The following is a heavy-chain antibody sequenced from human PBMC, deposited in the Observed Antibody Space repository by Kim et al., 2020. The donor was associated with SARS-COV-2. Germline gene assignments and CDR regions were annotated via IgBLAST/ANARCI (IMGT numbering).Heavy chain of an antibody. J-gene: IGHJ3*02. D-gene: IGHD2-21*02. CDR2: ISGSGGST. CDR3: AKGPDPQYCGGDCFAFDI. Sequence: GGSLRLSCAASGFTFSSYAMSWVRQAPGKGLEWVSAISGSGGSTYYADSVKGRFTISRDNSKNTLYLQMNSLRAEDTAVYYCAKGPDPQYCGGDCFAFDIWGQGTMVTVSS. CDR1: GFTFSSYA. V-gene: IGHV3-23*01.